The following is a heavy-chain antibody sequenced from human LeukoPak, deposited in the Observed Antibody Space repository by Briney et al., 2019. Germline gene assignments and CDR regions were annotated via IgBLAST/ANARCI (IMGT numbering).Heavy chain of an antibody. Sequence: GASVKVSCKASGYTFTSYGISWVRQAPGQGLEWMGWISAYNGNTNYAQKLQGRVTMTTDTSTSTAYMELRSLRSDDTAVYYCAREGRLYYYDSSGYLNYWGQGTLVTVSS. V-gene: IGHV1-18*01. CDR2: ISAYNGNT. CDR3: AREGRLYYYDSSGYLNY. CDR1: GYTFTSYG. J-gene: IGHJ4*02. D-gene: IGHD3-22*01.